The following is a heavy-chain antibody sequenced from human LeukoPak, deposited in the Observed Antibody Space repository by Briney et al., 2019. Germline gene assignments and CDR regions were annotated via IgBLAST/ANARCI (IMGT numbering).Heavy chain of an antibody. D-gene: IGHD6-13*01. Sequence: GGSLRLSCAASGFTFSNYWMHWVRQAPGKGLVWVSRINSDGINTSYADSVKGRFTISRDNAKNTLNLQMNSLRAEDTAVYYCARVGYSSSWSPSDYWGQGAPVTVSS. CDR2: INSDGINT. V-gene: IGHV3-74*01. J-gene: IGHJ4*02. CDR1: GFTFSNYW. CDR3: ARVGYSSSWSPSDY.